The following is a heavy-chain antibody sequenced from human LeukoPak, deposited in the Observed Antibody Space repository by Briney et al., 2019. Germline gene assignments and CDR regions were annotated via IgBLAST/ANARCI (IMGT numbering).Heavy chain of an antibody. Sequence: GASVKVSCKASGYSFTGYGINWVRQATGQGLEWMGWMNPDSGHAAYAQKLLGRVTMTRNTSTSTAYLELSSLRSEDTAVYYCARGILSSSGRHSDSFDMWGQGTMVTVSS. CDR2: MNPDSGHA. CDR3: ARGILSSSGRHSDSFDM. CDR1: GYSFTGYG. J-gene: IGHJ3*02. V-gene: IGHV1-8*01. D-gene: IGHD3-22*01.